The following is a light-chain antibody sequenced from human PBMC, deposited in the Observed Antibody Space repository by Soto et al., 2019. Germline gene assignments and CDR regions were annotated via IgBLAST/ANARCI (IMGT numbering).Light chain of an antibody. CDR2: DDS. J-gene: IGLJ1*01. Sequence: SYELTQPPSVSVAPGQTATVTCGGNNVGSKSVHWYQQKPGQAPVLVVYDDSDRPSGIPERFSGSNSGNTATLTISRVVAGDEADYYCQVWDTTSDQGVFGTGTKLTVL. CDR3: QVWDTTSDQGV. CDR1: NVGSKS. V-gene: IGLV3-21*02.